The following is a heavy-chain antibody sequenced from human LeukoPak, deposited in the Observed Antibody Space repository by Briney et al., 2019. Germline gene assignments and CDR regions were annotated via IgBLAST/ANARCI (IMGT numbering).Heavy chain of an antibody. Sequence: QPGGSLRLSCAASGFSFSSYGMHWVRQAPGKGLEWAAVISYDGDNKYYADSVNGRFTISRDNSKNTLSLQMDSLRAEDTAVYYCAKDIRVWGSYRYPCLDYWGQGTLVTVSA. J-gene: IGHJ4*02. CDR1: GFSFSSYG. CDR3: AKDIRVWGSYRYPCLDY. V-gene: IGHV3-30*18. CDR2: ISYDGDNK. D-gene: IGHD3-16*02.